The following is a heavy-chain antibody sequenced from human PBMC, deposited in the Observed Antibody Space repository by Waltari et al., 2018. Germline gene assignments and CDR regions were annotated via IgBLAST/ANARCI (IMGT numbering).Heavy chain of an antibody. V-gene: IGHV3-7*01. CDR2: IKQDVREK. J-gene: IGHJ4*02. Sequence: EVRLVESGGGLVQPGGSLRLSCAASGFPFSSYWMSWVRQAPGKGLEGVANIKQDVREKNYVDSVKGRFTISRDNAKNSLDLQMNSLRAEDTAVYYCARGYNKFDYWGQGNLVTVSS. CDR3: ARGYNKFDY. D-gene: IGHD4-4*01. CDR1: GFPFSSYW.